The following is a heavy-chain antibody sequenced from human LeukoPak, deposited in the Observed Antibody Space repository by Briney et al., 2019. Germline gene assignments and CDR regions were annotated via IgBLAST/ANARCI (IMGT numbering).Heavy chain of an antibody. CDR2: IDHSGST. CDR3: ARGVAAADY. J-gene: IGHJ4*02. V-gene: IGHV4-34*01. Sequence: SETLSLTCAVYGGSFSGYYWSWIRQPPGKGLEWIGEIDHSGSTNYNPSLKSRVTISVDTSKNQFSLKLSSVTAADTAVYYCARGVAAADYWGQGTLVTVSS. CDR1: GGSFSGYY. D-gene: IGHD6-13*01.